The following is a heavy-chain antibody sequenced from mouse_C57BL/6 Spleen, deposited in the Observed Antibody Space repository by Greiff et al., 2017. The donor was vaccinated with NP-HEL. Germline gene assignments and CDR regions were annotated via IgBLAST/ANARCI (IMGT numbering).Heavy chain of an antibody. CDR3: ARQGDYYGSSYFDY. Sequence: QVQLEQPGAELVMPGASVKLSCKASGYTFTSYWMHWVKQRPGQGLEWIGEIDPSDSYTNYNQKFKGKSTLTVDKSSSTAYMQLSSLTSEDSAVYYCARQGDYYGSSYFDYWGQGTTLTVSS. D-gene: IGHD1-1*01. V-gene: IGHV1-69*01. J-gene: IGHJ2*01. CDR1: GYTFTSYW. CDR2: IDPSDSYT.